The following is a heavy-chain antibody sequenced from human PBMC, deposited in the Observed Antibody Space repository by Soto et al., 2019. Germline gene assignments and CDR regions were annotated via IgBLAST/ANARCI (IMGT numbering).Heavy chain of an antibody. J-gene: IGHJ5*02. CDR3: ARGRGIVVPAAMRNRGWFDP. CDR2: INHSGST. D-gene: IGHD2-2*01. V-gene: IGHV4-34*01. CDR1: GGSFSGYY. Sequence: QVQLQQWGAGLLKPSETLSLTCAVYGGSFSGYYWSWIRQPPGKGLEWIGEINHSGSTNYNPSLKSRVTISVDTSKNQFSLKLSSVTAADTAVYYCARGRGIVVPAAMRNRGWFDPWGQGTLVTVSS.